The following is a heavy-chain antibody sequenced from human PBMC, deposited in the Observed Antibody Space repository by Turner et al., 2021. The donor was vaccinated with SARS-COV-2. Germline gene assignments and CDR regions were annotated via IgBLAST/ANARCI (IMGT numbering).Heavy chain of an antibody. Sequence: EVQVVESGGGLVQPGGSLRLSCAASGFTFRSYEMNWVRQAPGKGLEWVSYISRSGSTIYYADSVKGRFTISRDNAKNSLYLQMNSLRAEDTAVYYCARDQYYDSSGYYFFRASYFDLWGRGTLVTVSS. CDR1: GFTFRSYE. D-gene: IGHD3-22*01. CDR3: ARDQYYDSSGYYFFRASYFDL. V-gene: IGHV3-48*03. CDR2: ISRSGSTI. J-gene: IGHJ2*01.